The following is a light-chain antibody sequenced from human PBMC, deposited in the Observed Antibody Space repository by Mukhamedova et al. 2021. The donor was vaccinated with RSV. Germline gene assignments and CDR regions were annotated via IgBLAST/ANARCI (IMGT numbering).Light chain of an antibody. V-gene: IGLV1-51*01. J-gene: IGLJ3*02. Sequence: VSWYQQVPGTPPKLLLYDTNRRPSGIPDRFSGSKSGTSATLRITGLQTGDEADYFCAAWDSSLSAVMFGGGTKVTVL. CDR2: DTN. CDR3: AAWDSSLSAVM.